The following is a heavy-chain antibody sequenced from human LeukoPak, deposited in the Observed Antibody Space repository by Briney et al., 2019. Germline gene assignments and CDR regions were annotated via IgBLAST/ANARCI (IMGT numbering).Heavy chain of an antibody. V-gene: IGHV1-18*01. CDR3: AERDMGYCSGP. D-gene: IGHD2-15*01. Sequence: GASVKVSCKASGYTFTSYGISWVRQAPGQGLEGMGWISAYNDNTNYAQKLQGRVTMTTDTSTSTAYMELRGLRSDATAVYYCAERDMGYCSGPWGQGTLVTVSS. J-gene: IGHJ5*02. CDR2: ISAYNDNT. CDR1: GYTFTSYG.